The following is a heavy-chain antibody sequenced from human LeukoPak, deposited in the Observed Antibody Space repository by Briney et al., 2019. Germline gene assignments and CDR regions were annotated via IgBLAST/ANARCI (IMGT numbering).Heavy chain of an antibody. CDR3: ARDHKQWRVSDWFDP. CDR1: GFTFSSYW. D-gene: IGHD6-19*01. CDR2: IKQDGSEK. J-gene: IGHJ5*02. Sequence: QAGGSLRLSCAASGFTFSSYWMSWVRQAPGKGLEWVANIKQDGSEKYCVDSVKGRFTISRDNAKNSLYLQMNSLRAEDTAVYYCARDHKQWRVSDWFDPWGQGTLVTVSS. V-gene: IGHV3-7*01.